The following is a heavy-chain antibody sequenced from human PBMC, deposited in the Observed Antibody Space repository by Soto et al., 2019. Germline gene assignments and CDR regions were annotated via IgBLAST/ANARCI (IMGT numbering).Heavy chain of an antibody. CDR3: ARLDKYSYGYLKKYYFDY. Sequence: SETLSLTCTVSGGSISSYYWSWIRQPPGKGLEWIGYIYYSGSTNYNPSLKSRVTISVDTSKNQFSLKLSSVTAADTAVYYCARLDKYSYGYLKKYYFDYWGQGTLVTVSS. CDR2: IYYSGST. D-gene: IGHD5-18*01. CDR1: GGSISSYY. V-gene: IGHV4-59*01. J-gene: IGHJ4*02.